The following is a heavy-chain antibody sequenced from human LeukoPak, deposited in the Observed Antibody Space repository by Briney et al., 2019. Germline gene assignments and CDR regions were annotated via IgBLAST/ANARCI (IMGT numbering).Heavy chain of an antibody. V-gene: IGHV3-23*01. CDR3: AKSLSYFDWSPLNY. CDR1: GFTFSSYA. J-gene: IGHJ4*02. CDR2: ISGSGNRT. D-gene: IGHD3-9*01. Sequence: GGSLRLSCAGSGFTFSSYAMSWVRQAPGKGLEWVASISGSGNRTYYADSVKGRFTISRDNSKNTLFLQMNSLRAEDTALYYCAKSLSYFDWSPLNYWGQGTLVTVSS.